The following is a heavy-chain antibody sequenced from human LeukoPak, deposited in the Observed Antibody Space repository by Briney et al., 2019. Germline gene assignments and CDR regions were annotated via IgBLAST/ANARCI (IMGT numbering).Heavy chain of an antibody. Sequence: PSETLFLTCAVYGGSFSGYYWRWIRQPPGKGLELIGDINHSASTNYNPSFQSRVTISVNKSNNQFSLKLSSVTAADTAVYYCARVVPGGVRWTPGYFQHWGQGTLVTVSS. V-gene: IGHV4-34*01. D-gene: IGHD4-23*01. CDR1: GGSFSGYY. CDR2: INHSAST. CDR3: ARVVPGGVRWTPGYFQH. J-gene: IGHJ1*01.